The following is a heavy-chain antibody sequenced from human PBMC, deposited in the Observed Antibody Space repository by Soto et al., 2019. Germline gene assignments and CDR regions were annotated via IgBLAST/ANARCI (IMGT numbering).Heavy chain of an antibody. V-gene: IGHV3-66*01. J-gene: IGHJ3*02. CDR1: GFTVSSNY. CDR2: IYSGGST. D-gene: IGHD6-13*01. CDR3: ARDFEKQLVTANDAFDI. Sequence: GGSLRLSCAPSGFTVSSNYMSWVRQAPGKGLEWVSVIYSGGSTYYADSVKGRFTISRDNSKNTLYLQMNSLRAEDTAVYYCARDFEKQLVTANDAFDIWGQGTMVTVSS.